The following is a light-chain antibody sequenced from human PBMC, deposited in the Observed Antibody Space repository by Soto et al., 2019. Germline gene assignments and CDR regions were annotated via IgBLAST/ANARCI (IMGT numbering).Light chain of an antibody. J-gene: IGKJ1*01. Sequence: EIVLTQSPGTLSLSPGEGATLSCRASQSINSFLAWYQQRRGQAPRLLIHGASNRATGIPVRFSGSGSGTDFTLTISSLQSEDFAVYYCQQYNNWPRTFGQGTKVDIK. CDR1: QSINSF. V-gene: IGKV3D-15*01. CDR2: GAS. CDR3: QQYNNWPRT.